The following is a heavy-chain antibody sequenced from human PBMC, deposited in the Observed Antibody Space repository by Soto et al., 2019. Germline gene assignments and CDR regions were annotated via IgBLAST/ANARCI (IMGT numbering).Heavy chain of an antibody. J-gene: IGHJ4*02. Sequence: QVQLQESGPGLVKPSETLSLTCTVSGGSISSYYWSWIRQPPGKGLEWIGYIYYSGSTNYNPSLTSRVTISVDTSKNQFSLKLSSVTAADTAVYYWARQPYTSGAYYFDYWGQGTLVTVSS. D-gene: IGHD3-10*01. CDR3: ARQPYTSGAYYFDY. V-gene: IGHV4-59*08. CDR2: IYYSGST. CDR1: GGSISSYY.